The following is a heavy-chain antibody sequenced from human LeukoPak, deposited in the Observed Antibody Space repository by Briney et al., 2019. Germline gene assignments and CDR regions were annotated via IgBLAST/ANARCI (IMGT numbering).Heavy chain of an antibody. J-gene: IGHJ6*03. V-gene: IGHV3-48*03. D-gene: IGHD5-24*01. CDR1: GFTFSSYE. Sequence: GGSLRLSXAASGFTFSSYEMNWLRQAPGKGLEWVSYISSSGSTIYYADSVKGRFTISRDNAKNSLYLQMNSLRAEDTAVYYCARGRGPYYYYYYYMDVWGKGTTVTVSS. CDR3: ARGRGPYYYYYYYMDV. CDR2: ISSSGSTI.